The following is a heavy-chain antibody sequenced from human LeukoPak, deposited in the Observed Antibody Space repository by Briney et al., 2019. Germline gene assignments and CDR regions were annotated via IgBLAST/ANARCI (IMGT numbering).Heavy chain of an antibody. Sequence: GASVKVSCKASGYTFTNYGISWVRQAPGQGLEWMGWISAYNGNTNYAQKLQGRVTMTTDTSTSTAYMELRSLRSDDTAVYYCARDRWFYSSSPPGYWGQGTLVTVSS. D-gene: IGHD6-13*01. CDR2: ISAYNGNT. V-gene: IGHV1-18*04. CDR1: GYTFTNYG. J-gene: IGHJ4*02. CDR3: ARDRWFYSSSPPGY.